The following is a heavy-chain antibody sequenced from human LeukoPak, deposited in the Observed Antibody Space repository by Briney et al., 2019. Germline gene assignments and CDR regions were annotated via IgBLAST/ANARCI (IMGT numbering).Heavy chain of an antibody. CDR2: ISSSGSRI. V-gene: IGHV3-11*04. Sequence: GGSLRLSCAASGFTFRDYYMGWVRQAPGKGLEWVSYISSSGSRIYNADSVKGRFTISRDNAKNSLYLQMNSLRAEDTAVYFCARAFNDGFDLWGQGTMVTVSS. CDR1: GFTFRDYY. J-gene: IGHJ3*01. CDR3: ARAFNDGFDL.